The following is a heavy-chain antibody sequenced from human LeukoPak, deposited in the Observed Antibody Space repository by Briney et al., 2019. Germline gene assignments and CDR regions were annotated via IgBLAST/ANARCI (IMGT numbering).Heavy chain of an antibody. J-gene: IGHJ4*02. CDR1: GFTFSSYS. CDR2: ISSSSSTI. CDR3: AKRGKQNYFDY. D-gene: IGHD1/OR15-1a*01. Sequence: GGSLRLSCAASGFTFSSYSMNWVRQAPGKGLEWVSYISSSSSTIYYADSVKGRFTISRDNSKNTLYLQMNSLRAEDTAVYYCAKRGKQNYFDYWGQGTLVTVSS. V-gene: IGHV3-48*01.